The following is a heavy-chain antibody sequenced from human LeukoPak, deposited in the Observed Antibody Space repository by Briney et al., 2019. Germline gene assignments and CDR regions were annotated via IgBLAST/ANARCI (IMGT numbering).Heavy chain of an antibody. D-gene: IGHD5-18*01. Sequence: GGSLRLSCAASGFTFSNYWMHWVRQAPGKGLVWVSRINSDGSSTNYADSVKGRFTISRDNAKNTLYLQMNSLRAEDTAVYYCARDPHGYWWFDPWGQGTLVAVSS. CDR3: ARDPHGYWWFDP. CDR1: GFTFSNYW. V-gene: IGHV3-74*01. CDR2: INSDGSST. J-gene: IGHJ5*02.